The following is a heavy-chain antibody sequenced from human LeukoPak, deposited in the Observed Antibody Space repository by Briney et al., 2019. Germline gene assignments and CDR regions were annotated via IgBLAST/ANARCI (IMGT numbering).Heavy chain of an antibody. Sequence: SETLSLTCTVSGGSISSGGYYWSWIRQHPGKGLEWIGYIYYSGSTYYNPSLKSRVTISVDTSKNQFSLKLSSVTAADTAVYYCARFPFRDCSSTSCPPRYYYGMDVWGQGTTVTVSS. D-gene: IGHD2-2*01. CDR2: IYYSGST. CDR1: GGSISSGGYY. CDR3: ARFPFRDCSSTSCPPRYYYGMDV. J-gene: IGHJ6*02. V-gene: IGHV4-31*03.